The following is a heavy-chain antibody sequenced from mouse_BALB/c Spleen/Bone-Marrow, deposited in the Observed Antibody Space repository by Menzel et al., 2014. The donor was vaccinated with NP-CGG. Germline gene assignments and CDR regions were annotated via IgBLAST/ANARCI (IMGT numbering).Heavy chain of an antibody. V-gene: IGHV1S130*01. J-gene: IGHJ2*01. D-gene: IGHD1-1*01. CDR2: IHPNSGNT. CDR1: GYTFTSSW. Sequence: VQLQQSGSVLVRPGASVKLSCKASGYTFTSSWMHWAKQRPGQGLEWIGEIHPNSGNTNYNEKFKGKASLTVDTSSSTAYVDLSSLTSEDSAVYYCAREDITTAYFDYWGQGTTLTVSS. CDR3: AREDITTAYFDY.